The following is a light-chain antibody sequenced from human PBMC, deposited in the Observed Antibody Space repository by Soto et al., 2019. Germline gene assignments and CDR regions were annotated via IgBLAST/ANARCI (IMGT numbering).Light chain of an antibody. J-gene: IGKJ1*01. CDR2: GAS. V-gene: IGKV3-15*01. CDR1: QSVSSN. CDR3: QQYNNWPPWT. Sequence: EIVMTQSPATLSVSPGERATLSCRASQSVSSNLAWYQQKPGQAPRLLIYGASTRATGIPDRFSGSGSGTEFFLIISSLQAEDFAVYYCQQYNNWPPWTFGQGTKVEIK.